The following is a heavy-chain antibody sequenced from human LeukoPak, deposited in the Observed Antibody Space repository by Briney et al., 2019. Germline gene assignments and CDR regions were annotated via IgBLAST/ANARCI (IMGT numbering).Heavy chain of an antibody. Sequence: SVKVSCKASGGTFSSYAISWVRQAPGQGLEWMGGIIPIFGTANYAQKFQGRVTITADESTSTAYMELSSLRSEDTAVYYCAREWIQLWTHYYYYYGMDVWGQGTTVTVSS. V-gene: IGHV1-69*13. CDR3: AREWIQLWTHYYYYYGMDV. D-gene: IGHD5-18*01. CDR2: IIPIFGTA. CDR1: GGTFSSYA. J-gene: IGHJ6*02.